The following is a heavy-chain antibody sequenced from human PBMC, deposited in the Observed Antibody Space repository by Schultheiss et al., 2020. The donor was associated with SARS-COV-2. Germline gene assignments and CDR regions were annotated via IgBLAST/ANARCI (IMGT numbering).Heavy chain of an antibody. CDR3: ARAASYDFWSGYPLGYYYYYMDV. J-gene: IGHJ6*03. Sequence: VKVSCKASGYTFTSYGISWVRQAPGQGLEWMGWISAYNGNTNYAQKLQGRVTMTTDTSTSTAYMELRSLRSDDTAVYYCARAASYDFWSGYPLGYYYYYMDVWGKGTTVTVSS. CDR1: GYTFTSYG. V-gene: IGHV1-18*01. CDR2: ISAYNGNT. D-gene: IGHD3-3*01.